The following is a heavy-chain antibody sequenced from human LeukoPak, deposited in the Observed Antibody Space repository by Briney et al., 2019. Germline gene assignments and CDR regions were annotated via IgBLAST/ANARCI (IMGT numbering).Heavy chain of an antibody. D-gene: IGHD3-22*01. Sequence: SETLSLTCTVSGASFSDSTYYWAWIRQPPGKGLEWIGSIYFSETKYNPSLKSRITMSGDTPKNQFSLKLSSVTAADTAVYYCASPSKLVISRGGFDIWGQGTMVTVSA. CDR2: IYFSET. V-gene: IGHV4-39*01. CDR3: ASPSKLVISRGGFDI. J-gene: IGHJ3*02. CDR1: GASFSDSTYY.